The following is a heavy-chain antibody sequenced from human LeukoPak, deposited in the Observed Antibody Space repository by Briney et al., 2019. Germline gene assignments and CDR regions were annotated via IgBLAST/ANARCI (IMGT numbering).Heavy chain of an antibody. CDR1: GFTFDDYA. CDR3: AKGKSSSWPYYFDY. V-gene: IGHV3-9*01. J-gene: IGHJ4*02. Sequence: SGGSLRLSCAASGFTFDDYAMHWVRQAPGEGLEWVSGISWNSGSIGYADSVKGRFTISRDNAKNSLYLQMNSLRAEDTALYYCAKGKSSSWPYYFDYWGQGTLVTVSS. CDR2: ISWNSGSI. D-gene: IGHD6-13*01.